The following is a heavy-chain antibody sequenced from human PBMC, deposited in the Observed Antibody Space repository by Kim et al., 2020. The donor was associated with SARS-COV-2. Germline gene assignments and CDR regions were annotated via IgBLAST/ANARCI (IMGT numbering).Heavy chain of an antibody. D-gene: IGHD3-10*01. J-gene: IGHJ4*02. V-gene: IGHV3-30*01. CDR3: ARDRITMVRGVIGY. Sequence: ADSVKGRFTIARDNSKNTQYLQMNSLRAEDTAVYYCARDRITMVRGVIGYWGQGTLVTVSS.